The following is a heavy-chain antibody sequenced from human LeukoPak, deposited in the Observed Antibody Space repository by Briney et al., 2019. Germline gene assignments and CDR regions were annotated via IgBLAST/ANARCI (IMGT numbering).Heavy chain of an antibody. D-gene: IGHD2-15*01. CDR3: AREIGYCSGGSCYPKYYYYYMDV. V-gene: IGHV3-23*01. CDR1: GFTFSSYG. Sequence: GGSLRLSCAASGFTFSSYGMHWVRQAPGKGLEWVSAISGSGGSTYYADSVKGRFTISRDNSKNTLYLQMNSLRAEDTAVYYCAREIGYCSGGSCYPKYYYYYMDVWGKGTTVTISS. J-gene: IGHJ6*03. CDR2: ISGSGGST.